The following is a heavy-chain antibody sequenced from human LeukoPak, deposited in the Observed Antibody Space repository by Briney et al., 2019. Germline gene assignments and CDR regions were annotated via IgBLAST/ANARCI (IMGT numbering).Heavy chain of an antibody. CDR1: GFTFDDYA. J-gene: IGHJ4*02. CDR2: ISWNSGSI. Sequence: GRSLRLSCAASGFTFDDYAMHWVRQGPGKGLEWVSGISWNSGSIGYADSVKGRFTISRDNAKNSLYLQMNSLRAEDTALYYCAKDQFRSYGSFDYWGQGTLVTVSS. D-gene: IGHD5-18*01. CDR3: AKDQFRSYGSFDY. V-gene: IGHV3-9*01.